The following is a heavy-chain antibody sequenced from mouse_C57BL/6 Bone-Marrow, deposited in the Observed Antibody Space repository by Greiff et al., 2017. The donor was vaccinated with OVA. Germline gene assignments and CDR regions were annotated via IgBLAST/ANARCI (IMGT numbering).Heavy chain of an antibody. J-gene: IGHJ3*01. CDR3: ARRDRTGVAY. V-gene: IGHV5-2*01. CDR1: EYEFPSHD. CDR2: INSDGGRH. Sequence: EVMLVESGGGLVQPGESLKLSCESNEYEFPSHDMSWVRKTPEKRLELVAAINSDGGRHYYPDTMERRFIITRDNTKKTLYLQMSSLMSEDTALYYCARRDRTGVAYWGQGTLVTVSA.